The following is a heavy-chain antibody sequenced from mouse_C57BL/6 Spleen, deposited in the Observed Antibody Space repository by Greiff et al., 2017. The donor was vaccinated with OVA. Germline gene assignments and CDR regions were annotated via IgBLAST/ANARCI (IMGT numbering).Heavy chain of an antibody. V-gene: IGHV1-80*01. CDR2: IYPGDGDT. J-gene: IGHJ4*01. CDR3: ARSAYYAMDY. CDR1: GYAFSSYW. D-gene: IGHD6-5*01. Sequence: VQLQQSGAELVKPGASVKISCKASGYAFSSYWMNWVKQRPGKGLEWIGQIYPGDGDTNSNGKFKGKATLTADKSSSTAYMQPSSLTSEDSAVYFCARSAYYAMDYWGQGTSVTVSS.